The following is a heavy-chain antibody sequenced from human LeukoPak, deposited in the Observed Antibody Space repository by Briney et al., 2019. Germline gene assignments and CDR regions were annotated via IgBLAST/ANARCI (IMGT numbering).Heavy chain of an antibody. V-gene: IGHV4-61*02. CDR3: ASGSYYYGSGSYYTRFDY. Sequence: PSQTLSLTCTVSGGSISSGSYYWSWIRQPAGKGLEWIERIYTSGSTNYNPSLKSRVTISVDTSKNQFSLKLSSVTAADTAVYYCASGSYYYGSGSYYTRFDYWGQGTLVTVSS. D-gene: IGHD3-10*01. CDR1: GGSISSGSYY. J-gene: IGHJ4*02. CDR2: IYTSGST.